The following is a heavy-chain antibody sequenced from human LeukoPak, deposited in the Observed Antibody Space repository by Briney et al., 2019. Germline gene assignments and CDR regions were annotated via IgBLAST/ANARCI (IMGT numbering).Heavy chain of an antibody. CDR1: GYSISSYY. CDR2: IYASGST. J-gene: IGHJ6*02. CDR3: AKHILRLHHYYGLDV. Sequence: SETLSLTCTVSGYSISSYYWSWIRQPAGKGLEWIGRIYASGSTNYNPSLKSRVTMSVDLSKNQFSLRLSFVTAADTAVYYCAKHILRLHHYYGLDVWGQGTTVTVS. D-gene: IGHD6-6*01. V-gene: IGHV4-4*07.